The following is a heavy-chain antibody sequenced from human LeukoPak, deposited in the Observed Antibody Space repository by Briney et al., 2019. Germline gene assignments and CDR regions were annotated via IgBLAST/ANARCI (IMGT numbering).Heavy chain of an antibody. J-gene: IGHJ1*01. V-gene: IGHV3-15*01. CDR2: IKRETDGGTI. CDR1: GFTLNNAW. D-gene: IGHD3-22*01. Sequence: GGSLRLSCAASGFTLNNAWMSWVRQAPGKGLEWLGRIKRETDGGTIDYAAPVKGRFTISRDDSRNTLYLQMDSLKIEDTAVYYCTTDRYYDNSELQFQHWGQGTLVTVSS. CDR3: TTDRYYDNSELQFQH.